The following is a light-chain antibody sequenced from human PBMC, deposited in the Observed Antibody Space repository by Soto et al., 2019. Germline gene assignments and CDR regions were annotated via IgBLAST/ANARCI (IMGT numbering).Light chain of an antibody. CDR1: QGIANH. CDR2: GAS. V-gene: IGKV1-27*01. J-gene: IGKJ1*01. Sequence: DIRMTQSPSSLSVSIGDGVTITCRASQGIANHLAWYQQKPGKVPNLLIYGASTLQSGVPSRFSGSGSGTEFTLTISSLQPDDFATYYCQQYNSYAWTFGQGTKVDIK. CDR3: QQYNSYAWT.